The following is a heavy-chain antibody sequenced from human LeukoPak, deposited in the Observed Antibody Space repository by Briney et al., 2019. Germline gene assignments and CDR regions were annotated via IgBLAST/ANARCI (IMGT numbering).Heavy chain of an antibody. CDR1: GGSISGYY. CDR3: AREWRSTSSRPLDS. J-gene: IGHJ4*02. Sequence: SETLSLTCIVSGGSISGYYWSWVRQPAGKGLEWLGRINTDDNTNYNPSLKSRLTMSLDTSKSQFFLNLTSVTAADTAVYYCAREWRSTSSRPLDSWGQGSLVTVSS. V-gene: IGHV4-4*07. D-gene: IGHD2-2*01. CDR2: INTDDNT.